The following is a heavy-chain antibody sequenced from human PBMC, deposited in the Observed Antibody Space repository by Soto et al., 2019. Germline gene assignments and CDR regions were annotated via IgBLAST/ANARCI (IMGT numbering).Heavy chain of an antibody. D-gene: IGHD3-10*01. Sequence: LSLTCTVSGGSISSSYWSWIRQPPGEELEWIGYIYYTGSTYYSPSLKSRVIISLDASRTQFSLKLNSVTTADTAVYYCARDFWFEELSGGYYQYAMDVWGQGTTATVSS. J-gene: IGHJ6*02. CDR1: GGSISSSY. CDR3: ARDFWFEELSGGYYQYAMDV. V-gene: IGHV4-59*01. CDR2: IYYTGST.